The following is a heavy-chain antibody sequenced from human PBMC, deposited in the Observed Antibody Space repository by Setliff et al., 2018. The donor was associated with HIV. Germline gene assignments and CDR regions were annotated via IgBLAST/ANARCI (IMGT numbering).Heavy chain of an antibody. CDR2: IKSEADGGTE. CDR1: GFFFKNAW. Sequence: PGGSLRLSCAASGFFFKNAWMSWVRQAPGKGPEWIGRIKSEADGGTEESAAFLKGRFTISRDDPKNTLYLQMNNLRAEDTAVYYCVKTGDTDASGWSGHFQHWGRGTLVTVSS. V-gene: IGHV3-15*01. J-gene: IGHJ1*01. D-gene: IGHD6-19*01. CDR3: VKTGDTDASGWSGHFQH.